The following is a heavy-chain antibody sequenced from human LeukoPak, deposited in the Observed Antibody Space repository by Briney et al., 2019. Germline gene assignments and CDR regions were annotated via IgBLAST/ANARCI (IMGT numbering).Heavy chain of an antibody. Sequence: SETLSLTCTVSGASISNYYWTWIRQPPGKGLEWIGYIYYSGSTNYNPSLKSRVTISVDTSKNQFSLKLSSVTAADTAVYYCARGDYGGNSGWFDPWGQGTLVTVSS. CDR3: ARGDYGGNSGWFDP. CDR1: GASISNYY. V-gene: IGHV4-59*01. CDR2: IYYSGST. D-gene: IGHD4-23*01. J-gene: IGHJ5*02.